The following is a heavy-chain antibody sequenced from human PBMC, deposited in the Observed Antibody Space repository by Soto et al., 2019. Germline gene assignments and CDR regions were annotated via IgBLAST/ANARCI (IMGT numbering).Heavy chain of an antibody. J-gene: IGHJ4*02. D-gene: IGHD6-13*01. CDR2: IKSKTDGERT. Sequence: DVQLVESGGGLVKPGESLRLSCVASGFTFSNACMNWVRQAPGKGLEWVGRIKSKTDGERTDYAATVKGRFTRSRVDSTNTKSMQMDSLKTEDTAVYYWTKRDKGIGAGRTNYWGQGTLVTVSS. CDR1: GFTFSNAC. V-gene: IGHV3-15*07. CDR3: TKRDKGIGAGRTNY.